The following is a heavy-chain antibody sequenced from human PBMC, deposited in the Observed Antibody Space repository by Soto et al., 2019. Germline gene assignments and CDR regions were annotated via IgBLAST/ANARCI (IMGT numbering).Heavy chain of an antibody. Sequence: AGGSLRLSWAASGFTFSGYAMHWVRQAPGKGLEWVAVISNDGSNEYYADSVKGRFTISRDNSKNTLYLQMNSLRAEDTVLYYYARARGELTGDAFDIWGQGTMVTVSS. D-gene: IGHD1-26*01. CDR2: ISNDGSNE. V-gene: IGHV3-30-3*01. J-gene: IGHJ3*02. CDR1: GFTFSGYA. CDR3: ARARGELTGDAFDI.